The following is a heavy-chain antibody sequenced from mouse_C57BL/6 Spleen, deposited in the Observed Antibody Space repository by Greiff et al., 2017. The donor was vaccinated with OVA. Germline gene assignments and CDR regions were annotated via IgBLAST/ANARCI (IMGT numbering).Heavy chain of an antibody. CDR3: ARERGVYYDGYLDY. J-gene: IGHJ2*01. D-gene: IGHD2-4*01. CDR1: GYTFTSYT. Sequence: QVQLQQSGAELARPGASVKMSCKASGYTFTSYTMHWVKQRPGQGLEWIGYINPSSGYTKYNQKFKDKATLTADTSSSTAYMQLSSLTSEDSAVYYCARERGVYYDGYLDYWGQGTTLTVSS. CDR2: INPSSGYT. V-gene: IGHV1-4*01.